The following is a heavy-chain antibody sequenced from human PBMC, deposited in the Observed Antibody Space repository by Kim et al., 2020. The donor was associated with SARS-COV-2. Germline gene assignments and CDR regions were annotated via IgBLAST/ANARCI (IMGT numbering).Heavy chain of an antibody. CDR1: GYTFTSYD. CDR3: ARQRKLQGARSWFDP. Sequence: ASVKVSCKASGYTFTSYDINWVRQATGQGLEWMGWMNPNSGNTGYAQKFQGRVTMTRNTSISTAYMELSSLRSEDTAVYYCARQRKLQGARSWFDPWGQGTLVTVSS. CDR2: MNPNSGNT. J-gene: IGHJ5*02. D-gene: IGHD1-26*01. V-gene: IGHV1-8*01.